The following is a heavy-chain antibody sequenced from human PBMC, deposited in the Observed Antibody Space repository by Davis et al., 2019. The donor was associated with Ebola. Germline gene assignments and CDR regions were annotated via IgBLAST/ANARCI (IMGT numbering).Heavy chain of an antibody. Sequence: SETLSLTCTVSGVSVSSRSYYWGWIRQPPGKGLEWMGEINHHGITSYNPSLKSRVSMSVDTSKKQFSLKVTSVTAADTAVYYCARGLFWSGLDVWGQGTTVTVSS. CDR2: INHHGIT. CDR3: ARGLFWSGLDV. D-gene: IGHD1-1*01. J-gene: IGHJ6*02. CDR1: GVSVSSRSYY. V-gene: IGHV4-39*07.